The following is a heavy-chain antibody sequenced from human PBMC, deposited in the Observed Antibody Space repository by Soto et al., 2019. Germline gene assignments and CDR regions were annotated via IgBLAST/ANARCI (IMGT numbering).Heavy chain of an antibody. V-gene: IGHV4-31*03. Sequence: QVQLQESGPGLVKPSQTLSLTCTVSGGSITSGGFYWSWIRQHPGKGLEWIAYIFHSGSTDYNPSLKSRVTISADTSKNQLSLTLTFVTAADTAVYYCVRGGIAGNWFDPWGQGTLVTVSS. CDR3: VRGGIAGNWFDP. CDR2: IFHSGST. CDR1: GGSITSGGFY. J-gene: IGHJ5*02. D-gene: IGHD6-13*01.